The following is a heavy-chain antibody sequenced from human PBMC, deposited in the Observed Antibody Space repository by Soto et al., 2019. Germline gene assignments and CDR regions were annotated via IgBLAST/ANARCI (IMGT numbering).Heavy chain of an antibody. J-gene: IGHJ4*01. CDR3: AADLPGHGGGYEFDY. Sequence: GGSLRLSCVTSGFTFSSYGMHWVRQAPGKGLEWVGRIKSKNDGGTTDYAAPVKGRFTISRDDSKNTVYLQMNSLRTEDTALYYCAADLPGHGGGYEFDYWGQGT. CDR2: IKSKNDGGTT. D-gene: IGHD2-15*01. CDR1: GFTFSSYG. V-gene: IGHV3-15*07.